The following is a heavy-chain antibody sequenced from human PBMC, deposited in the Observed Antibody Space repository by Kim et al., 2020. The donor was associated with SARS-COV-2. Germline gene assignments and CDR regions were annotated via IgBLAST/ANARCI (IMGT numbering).Heavy chain of an antibody. D-gene: IGHD3-22*01. CDR1: GYSFTSYW. V-gene: IGHV5-10-1*01. CDR3: ARRFFYYDSSGYYFDY. J-gene: IGHJ4*02. Sequence: GESLKISCKGSGYSFTSYWISWVRQMPGKGLEWMGRIDPSDSYTNYSPSFQGHVTISADKSISTAYLQWSSLKASDTAMYYCARRFFYYDSSGYYFDYWGQGTLVTVSS. CDR2: IDPSDSYT.